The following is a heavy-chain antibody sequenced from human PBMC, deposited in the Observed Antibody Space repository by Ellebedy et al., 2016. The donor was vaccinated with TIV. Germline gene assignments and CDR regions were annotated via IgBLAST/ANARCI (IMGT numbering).Heavy chain of an antibody. D-gene: IGHD4-17*01. CDR1: GFTFSSYW. Sequence: GGSLRLSCAAPGFTFSSYWMSWVRQAPGKGLEWVANINQDGSEKYYVDSVKGRFTISRDNAKNSLYLQMHSLGADDTAVYYCATDGSYGDYRSPAHAFEFWGQGTMVTVSS. V-gene: IGHV3-7*01. CDR2: INQDGSEK. CDR3: ATDGSYGDYRSPAHAFEF. J-gene: IGHJ3*01.